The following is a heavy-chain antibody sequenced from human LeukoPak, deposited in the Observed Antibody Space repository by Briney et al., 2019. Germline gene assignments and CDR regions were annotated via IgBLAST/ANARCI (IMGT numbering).Heavy chain of an antibody. V-gene: IGHV1-18*01. CDR1: GYTFTNYG. J-gene: IGHJ4*02. CDR2: ISIYNGNT. D-gene: IGHD6-13*01. CDR3: ARDLSWGIAAAGSQVY. Sequence: ASVKVSCKASGYTFTNYGISWVRQAPGQGLEWMGWISIYNGNTDYAQKLRGRVTMTTDTSTSTAYMELRSLRSDDTAVYYCARDLSWGIAAAGSQVYWGQGTLVTVSS.